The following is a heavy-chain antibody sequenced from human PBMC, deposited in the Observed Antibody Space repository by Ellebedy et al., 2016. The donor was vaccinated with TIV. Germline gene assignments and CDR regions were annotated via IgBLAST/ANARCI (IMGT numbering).Heavy chain of an antibody. Sequence: SETLSLXXTVSGGSISSYYWSWIRQPAGKGLEWIGRIYTSGSTNYNPSLKSRVTMSVDTSKNQFSLKLSSVTAADTAVYYCARVGRYSYGSNWFDPWGQGTLVTVSS. CDR3: ARVGRYSYGSNWFDP. D-gene: IGHD5-18*01. V-gene: IGHV4-4*07. J-gene: IGHJ5*02. CDR1: GGSISSYY. CDR2: IYTSGST.